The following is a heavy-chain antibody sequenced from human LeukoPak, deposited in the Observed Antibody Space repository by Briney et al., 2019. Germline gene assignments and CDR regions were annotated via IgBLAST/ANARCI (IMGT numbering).Heavy chain of an antibody. CDR1: GGTFSSYA. D-gene: IGHD3-22*01. CDR2: IIPILGIA. V-gene: IGHV1-69*04. Sequence: GASVKGSCKASGGTFSSYAISWVRQAPGQGLEWMGRIIPILGIANYAQKFQGRVTITADKSTSTAYMELSSLRSEDTAVYYCARDHYYDSSGYYWGQGTLVTVSS. J-gene: IGHJ4*02. CDR3: ARDHYYDSSGYY.